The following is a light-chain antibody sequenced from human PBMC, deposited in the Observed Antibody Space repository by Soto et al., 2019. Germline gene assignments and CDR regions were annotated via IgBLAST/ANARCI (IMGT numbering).Light chain of an antibody. Sequence: QCALTQPASVSGSPGQSVSISCTTSSSDFGGHNLVSWYQHHPGRAPNLLIYAVTNRPSGVPDRFSGSKSGSTASLIISGLRSEDEADYYCSAYTSTNTVIFGGGTKLTVL. J-gene: IGLJ2*01. CDR2: AVT. CDR1: SSDFGGHNL. V-gene: IGLV2-14*03. CDR3: SAYTSTNTVI.